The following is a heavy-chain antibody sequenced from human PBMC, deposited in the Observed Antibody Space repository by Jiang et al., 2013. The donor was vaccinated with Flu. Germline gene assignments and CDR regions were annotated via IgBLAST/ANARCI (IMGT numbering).Heavy chain of an antibody. J-gene: IGHJ5*02. CDR3: ARGSVGYCTGGVCYGGIWFDP. CDR1: GGSFSGYY. CDR2: INHSGST. V-gene: IGHV4-34*01. D-gene: IGHD2-8*02. Sequence: LLKPSETLSLTCAVYGGSFSGYYWSWIRQPPGKGLEWIGEINHSGSTNYNPSLKSRVTISVDTSKNQFSLKLSSVTAADTAVYYCARGSVGYCTGGVCYGGIWFDPWGQGTLVTVSS.